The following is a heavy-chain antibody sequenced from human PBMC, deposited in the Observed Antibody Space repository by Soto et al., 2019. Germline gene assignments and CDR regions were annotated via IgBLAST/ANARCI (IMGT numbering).Heavy chain of an antibody. CDR1: GYAFTDYG. CDR3: AKDRFQYDSSGQGDY. D-gene: IGHD3-22*01. CDR2: ISTKTGNT. Sequence: QVQLVQSGAEVRKPGASVTVSCKASGYAFTDYGISWVRQAPGQGLEWVGWISTKTGNTNYAQIVQGRVTLTTDTSASTACLELRSLRSDDTAIYYCAKDRFQYDSSGQGDYWGQGTLVTVSS. J-gene: IGHJ4*02. V-gene: IGHV1-18*04.